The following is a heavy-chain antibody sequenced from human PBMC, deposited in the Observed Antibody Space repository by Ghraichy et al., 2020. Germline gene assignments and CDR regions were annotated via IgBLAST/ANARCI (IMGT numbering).Heavy chain of an antibody. V-gene: IGHV3-33*01. CDR3: ARFGDPIYYYYMDV. Sequence: GGSLRLSCAASGFTFSSYGMHWVRQAAGKGLEWVAVIWYDGSNKYYADSVKGRFTISRDNSKNTLYLQMNSLRAEDTAVYYCARFGDPIYYYYMDVWGKGTTVTVSS. CDR1: GFTFSSYG. J-gene: IGHJ6*03. D-gene: IGHD2-21*02. CDR2: IWYDGSNK.